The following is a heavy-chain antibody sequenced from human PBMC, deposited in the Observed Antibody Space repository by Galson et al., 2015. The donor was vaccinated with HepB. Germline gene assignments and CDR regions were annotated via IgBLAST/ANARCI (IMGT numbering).Heavy chain of an antibody. D-gene: IGHD2-15*01. CDR2: ISAYNGNI. J-gene: IGHJ6*02. CDR1: GYIFTNYA. CDR3: ARTLVAHYYYAMDV. Sequence: SVKVSCKASGYIFTNYAISWVRQAPGQGLEWMGWISAYNGNINYARKVQGRLTMTADKSTSTTYMELRSLRSDDTAVYYCARTLVAHYYYAMDVWGQGTTVTVSS. V-gene: IGHV1-18*04.